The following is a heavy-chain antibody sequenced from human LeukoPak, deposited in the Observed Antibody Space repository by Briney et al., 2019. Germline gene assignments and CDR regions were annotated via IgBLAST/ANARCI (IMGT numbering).Heavy chain of an antibody. CDR3: ARDLGGYCSSTSCYRAAVY. CDR2: ISAYNGNT. J-gene: IGHJ4*02. Sequence: GASVKVSCKASGYTFTSYGISRVRQAPGQGLEWMGWISAYNGNTNYAQKLQGRVTMTTDTSTSTAYMELRSLRSDDTAVYYCARDLGGYCSSTSCYRAAVYWGQGTLVTVSS. D-gene: IGHD2-2*02. CDR1: GYTFTSYG. V-gene: IGHV1-18*01.